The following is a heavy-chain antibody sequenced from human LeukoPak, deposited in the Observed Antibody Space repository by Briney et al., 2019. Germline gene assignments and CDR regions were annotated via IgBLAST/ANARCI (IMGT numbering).Heavy chain of an antibody. CDR1: GGSFSGHY. CDR3: AKNNWFDP. CDR2: INDSGIT. Sequence: SETLSLTCAVSGGSFSGHYWSWIRQPPGEGLEWIGEINDSGITNYNPSLKSRVTISADTSKNQFSLKLSSVTAADTAAYYCAKNNWFDPWGQGTLVTVSS. J-gene: IGHJ5*02. V-gene: IGHV4-34*01.